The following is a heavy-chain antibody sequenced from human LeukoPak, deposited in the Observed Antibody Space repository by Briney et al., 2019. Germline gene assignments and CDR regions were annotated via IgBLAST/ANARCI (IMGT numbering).Heavy chain of an antibody. Sequence: SETLSLTCTVSGVSISSYYWSWIRQPAGKGLEWIGRIYTSGSTNYNPSLKSRVTMSVVTSKNQFSLKLSSVTAADTAVYYCASGSIAVAGREFDYWGQGTLVTVSS. V-gene: IGHV4-4*07. D-gene: IGHD6-19*01. CDR3: ASGSIAVAGREFDY. CDR1: GVSISSYY. CDR2: IYTSGST. J-gene: IGHJ4*02.